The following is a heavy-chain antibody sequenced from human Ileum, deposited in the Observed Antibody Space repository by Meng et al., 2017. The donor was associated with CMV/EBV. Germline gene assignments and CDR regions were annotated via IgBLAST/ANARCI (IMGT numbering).Heavy chain of an antibody. Sequence: CDLSYLRHPTGQALVWDVYLDGTASSNYNPSRQIRVTISMSTSKYQFCLSLRSATAADTALYFGARDPVRRTGDSWFDPWGQGTLVTVSS. J-gene: IGHJ5*02. CDR2: LDGTASS. CDR3: ARDPVRRTGDSWFDP. V-gene: IGHV4-59*13. CDR1: CD. D-gene: IGHD7-27*01.